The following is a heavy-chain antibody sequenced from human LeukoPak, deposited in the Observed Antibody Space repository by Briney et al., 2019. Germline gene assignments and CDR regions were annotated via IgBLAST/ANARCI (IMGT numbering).Heavy chain of an antibody. CDR1: GFTFSSYA. V-gene: IGHV3-30*04. J-gene: IGHJ4*02. D-gene: IGHD2-2*01. CDR2: ISYDGSNK. CDR3: ARRYCTSTYCYAFDY. Sequence: GGSLRLSCAASGFTFSSYAMHWVRQAPGKGLEWVAVISYDGSNKYYADSVKGRFTISRDNSKNTLYLQMNSLRAEDTAVYYCARRYCTSTYCYAFDYWGQGSLVTVSS.